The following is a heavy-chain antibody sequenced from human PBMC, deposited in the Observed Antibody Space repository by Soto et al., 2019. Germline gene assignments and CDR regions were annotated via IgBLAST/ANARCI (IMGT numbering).Heavy chain of an antibody. V-gene: IGHV1-58*01. D-gene: IGHD3-22*01. J-gene: IGHJ4*02. Sequence: SVKVSCKGSGFTFSRSAVQWVRQDRGQGLEWIGWIVAASGKTDYSQIFQERVTITRDMSTSTAYMELSSLSSEDTAVYYCAATLDWGSYDFGGYPSWGQGTLVTVSS. CDR3: AATLDWGSYDFGGYPS. CDR2: IVAASGKT. CDR1: GFTFSRSA.